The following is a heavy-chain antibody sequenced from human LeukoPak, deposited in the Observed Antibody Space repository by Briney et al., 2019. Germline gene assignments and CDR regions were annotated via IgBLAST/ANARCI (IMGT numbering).Heavy chain of an antibody. V-gene: IGHV3-74*01. CDR3: AKSQASRYCSSTSCYEEGY. CDR2: MDSDGSST. J-gene: IGHJ4*02. Sequence: GGSLRLSCAASGFTFSSYWMHWVRQAPGKGLVWVSRMDSDGSSTSYADSVKGRFTISRDNSKNTLYLQMNSLRAEDTAVYYCAKSQASRYCSSTSCYEEGYWGQGTLVTVSS. CDR1: GFTFSSYW. D-gene: IGHD2-2*01.